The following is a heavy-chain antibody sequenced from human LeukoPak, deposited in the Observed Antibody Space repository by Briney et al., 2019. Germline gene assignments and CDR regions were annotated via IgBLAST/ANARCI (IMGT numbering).Heavy chain of an antibody. CDR1: GGSIGRSSYY. D-gene: IGHD5-12*01. J-gene: IGHJ4*02. CDR2: IYYSGKT. V-gene: IGHV4-39*07. CDR3: ARVAYSGYDYRGYFDY. Sequence: SETLSLTCTVSGGSIGRSSYYWGWIRQPPGKGLEWIGNIYYSGKTDYTPSPKSRVTISVDPSKNQFSLKLSSVTAADTAVYYCARVAYSGYDYRGYFDYWGQGTLVTVSS.